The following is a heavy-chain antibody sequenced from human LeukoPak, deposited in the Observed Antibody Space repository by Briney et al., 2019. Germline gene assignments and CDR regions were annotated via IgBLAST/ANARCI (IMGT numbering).Heavy chain of an antibody. V-gene: IGHV1-18*01. J-gene: IGHJ3*02. Sequence: ASVKVSCKASGYTFTSYGISWVRQAPGQGLEWMGWISAYNGNTSYAQKLQGRVTMTTDTSTSTAYMELRSLRSDDTAVYYCAREVQLWSAGGAFDIWGQGTMVTVSS. D-gene: IGHD5-18*01. CDR2: ISAYNGNT. CDR1: GYTFTSYG. CDR3: AREVQLWSAGGAFDI.